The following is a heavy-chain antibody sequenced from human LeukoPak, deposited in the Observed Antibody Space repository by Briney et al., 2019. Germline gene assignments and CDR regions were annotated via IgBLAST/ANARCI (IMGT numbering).Heavy chain of an antibody. CDR1: GGSISSSSYY. Sequence: PSETLSLTCTVSGGSISSSSYYWGWIRQPPGKGLEWIGSIYYSGSTYYNPSLKSRVTISVDTSKNQFSLKLSSVTAADTAVYYCARAISYYDFWSGYPNGPDAFDIWGQGTMVTVSS. J-gene: IGHJ3*02. CDR3: ARAISYYDFWSGYPNGPDAFDI. CDR2: IYYSGST. V-gene: IGHV4-39*07. D-gene: IGHD3-3*01.